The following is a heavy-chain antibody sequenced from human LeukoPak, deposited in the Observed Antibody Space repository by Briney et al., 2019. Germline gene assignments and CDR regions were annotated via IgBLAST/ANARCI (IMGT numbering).Heavy chain of an antibody. CDR2: ISYDGSDK. CDR1: GFTFSNSA. D-gene: IGHD2-8*01. J-gene: IGHJ4*02. Sequence: GWSLRLSCAASGFTFSNSAMHWVRQAPGKGLEWMTFISYDGSDKYYADAAKGRFAISRDNSKNTLYLEMSSLGLQDTAVYYCTEERDRDGYFRYWGQGTLVTVSS. CDR3: TEERDRDGYFRY. V-gene: IGHV3-30-3*02.